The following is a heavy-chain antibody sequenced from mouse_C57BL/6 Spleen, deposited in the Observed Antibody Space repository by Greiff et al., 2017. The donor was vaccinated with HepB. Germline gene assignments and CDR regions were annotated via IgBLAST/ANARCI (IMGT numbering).Heavy chain of an antibody. J-gene: IGHJ1*03. D-gene: IGHD1-1*01. CDR1: GYTFTDYY. CDR2: INPNNGGT. V-gene: IGHV1-26*01. CDR3: ARFYIYYYGSSHYFDV. Sequence: LQQSGPELVKPGASVKISCKASGYTFTDYYMNWVKQSHGKSLEWIGDINPNNGGTSYNQKFKGKATLTVDKSSSTAYMELRSLTSEDSAVYYCARFYIYYYGSSHYFDVWGTGTTVTVSS.